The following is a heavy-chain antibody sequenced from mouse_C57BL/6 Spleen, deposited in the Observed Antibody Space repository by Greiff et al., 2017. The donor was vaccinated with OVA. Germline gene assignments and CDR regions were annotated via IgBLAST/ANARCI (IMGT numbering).Heavy chain of an antibody. CDR2: IYPGSGNT. CDR3: ARDGDYYAMDY. J-gene: IGHJ4*01. V-gene: IGHV1-76*01. CDR1: GYTFTDYY. D-gene: IGHD2-3*01. Sequence: VQLQQSGAELVRPGASVKLSCKASGYTFTDYYINWVKQRPGQGLEWIARIYPGSGNTYYNEKFKGKATLTAEKSSSTAYMQLSSLTSEDSAVYFCARDGDYYAMDYWGQGTSVTVSS.